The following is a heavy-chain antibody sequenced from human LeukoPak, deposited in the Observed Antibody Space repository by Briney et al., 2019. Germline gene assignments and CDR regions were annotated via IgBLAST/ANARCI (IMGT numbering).Heavy chain of an antibody. Sequence: VASVKVSCKASGGTFSSYAISWVRQAPGQGLEWMGGIIPIFGTANYAQKFQGRVTITADESTSTAYMELSSLRSEDTAVYYCATRATATARVYYYYGMDVWGQGTTVTVSS. CDR3: ATRATATARVYYYYGMDV. J-gene: IGHJ6*02. D-gene: IGHD5-18*01. CDR2: IIPIFGTA. CDR1: GGTFSSYA. V-gene: IGHV1-69*13.